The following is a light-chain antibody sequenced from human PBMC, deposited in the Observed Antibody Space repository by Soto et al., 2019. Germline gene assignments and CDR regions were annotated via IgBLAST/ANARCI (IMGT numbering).Light chain of an antibody. V-gene: IGKV3-20*01. Sequence: EIVMTQSPATLSVSPGEGATLSCRASQSVSSKLAWYQQKPGQAPRLLIYGASTRATGIPDRFSGSGSGTDFTLTISRLEPEDFAVYYCQQYGSSPRTFGQGTKVDTK. CDR1: QSVSSK. CDR2: GAS. J-gene: IGKJ1*01. CDR3: QQYGSSPRT.